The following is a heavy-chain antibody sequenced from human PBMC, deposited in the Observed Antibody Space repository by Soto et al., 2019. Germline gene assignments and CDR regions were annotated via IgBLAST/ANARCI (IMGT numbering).Heavy chain of an antibody. CDR2: IYYAGST. CDR1: GGSISSGGYY. Sequence: QLQLQESGPGLVKPSETLSLTCTVSGGSISSGGYYWGWIRQPPGKGLEWIGSIYYAGSTYYNPSLKSRVPVSLDASETQSPLNLRSITAADTAMYYCASQMLPAIPEYFHRWGPGTLVPVSS. V-gene: IGHV4-39*01. CDR3: ASQMLPAIPEYFHR. J-gene: IGHJ1*01. D-gene: IGHD2-21*02.